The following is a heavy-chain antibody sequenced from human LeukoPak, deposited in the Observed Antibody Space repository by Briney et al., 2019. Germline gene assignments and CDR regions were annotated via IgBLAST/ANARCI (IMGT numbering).Heavy chain of an antibody. D-gene: IGHD1-14*01. J-gene: IGHJ4*02. V-gene: IGHV3-7*04. CDR1: GSTFSDYW. CDR3: VRAGRHGRNHNY. CDR2: INQKGSNI. Sequence: GGYLRLSCVGSGSTFSDYWMSWVRQAPGEWMEWVDNINQKGSNIYSVDSVEGRFTISRDNAKNSGYLQLTSLRVEDSSLFYCVRAGRHGRNHNYWGQGTLVTVAS.